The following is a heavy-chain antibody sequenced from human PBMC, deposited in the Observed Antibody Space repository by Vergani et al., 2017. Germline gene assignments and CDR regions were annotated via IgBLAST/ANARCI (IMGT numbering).Heavy chain of an antibody. J-gene: IGHJ4*02. V-gene: IGHV4-39*01. CDR3: ARHLVLVPAARDSTDEDRFDY. CDR2: IYYSGST. D-gene: IGHD2-2*01. Sequence: QLQLQESGPGLVKPSETLSLTCTVSGGSISSSSYYWGWIRQPPGKGLEWIGSIYYSGSTYYNPSLKSRVTISVDTSKNQFSLKLSSVTAADTAVYYCARHLVLVPAARDSTDEDRFDYWGQGTLVTVSS. CDR1: GGSISSSSYY.